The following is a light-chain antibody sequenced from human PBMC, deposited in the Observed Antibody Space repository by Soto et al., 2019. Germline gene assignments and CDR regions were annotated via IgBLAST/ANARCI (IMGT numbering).Light chain of an antibody. Sequence: DIVMTQSPDSLAVSLGERATINCKSSQSVLYSSNNKNYLAWYQQKPGQPPKLLIYWASTRDSGVPDRFRGSGSGTDFTLPISSLQAEDVAVYYCQQCYSTPWTFGQGTKLEIK. CDR3: QQCYSTPWT. CDR2: WAS. CDR1: QSVLYSSNNKNY. J-gene: IGKJ1*01. V-gene: IGKV4-1*01.